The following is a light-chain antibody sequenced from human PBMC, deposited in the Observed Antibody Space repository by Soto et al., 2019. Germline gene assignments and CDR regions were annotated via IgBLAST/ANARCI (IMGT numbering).Light chain of an antibody. CDR2: AAD. CDR1: QSITYY. Sequence: DIQMPQSPSSLSASVVGTVTITCLASQSITYYLTWFQQNPGKAPSFLSFAADNLQDGVPSRFSGSGSGRDFSLTISSLQPEDFATYYCQQSYDMPWTFGQGTKVDI. J-gene: IGKJ1*01. CDR3: QQSYDMPWT. V-gene: IGKV1-39*01.